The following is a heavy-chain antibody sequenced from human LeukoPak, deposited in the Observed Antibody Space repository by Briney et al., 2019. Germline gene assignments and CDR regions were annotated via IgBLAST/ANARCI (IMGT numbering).Heavy chain of an antibody. CDR1: GFTFSSYE. Sequence: PGGSLRLSCAASGFTFSSYEMNWVRQAPGKGLEWVANIKQDGSEKYYVDSVKGRFTISRDNAKNSLYLQMNSLRAEDTAVYYCARDSDYYYYYYMDVWGKGTTVTVSS. CDR2: IKQDGSEK. CDR3: ARDSDYYYYYYMDV. J-gene: IGHJ6*03. V-gene: IGHV3-7*01.